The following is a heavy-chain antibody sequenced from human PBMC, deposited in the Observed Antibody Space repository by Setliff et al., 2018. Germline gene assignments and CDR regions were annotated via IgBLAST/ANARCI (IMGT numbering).Heavy chain of an antibody. CDR1: GFTFSSYA. J-gene: IGHJ4*02. Sequence: GGSLRLSCAASGFTFSSYAMSWVRQAPGKGLEWVSAISGSGGSTYYADSVKGRFTISRDNSKNTLYLQMNSLRADDTAVYYCAKGDSVNGWGYFDYWGQGTLVTVS. CDR3: AKGDSVNGWGYFDY. D-gene: IGHD3-16*01. CDR2: ISGSGGST. V-gene: IGHV3-23*01.